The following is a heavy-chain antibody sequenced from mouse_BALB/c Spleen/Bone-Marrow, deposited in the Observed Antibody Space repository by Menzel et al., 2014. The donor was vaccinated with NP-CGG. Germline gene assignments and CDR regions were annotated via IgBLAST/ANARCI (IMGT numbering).Heavy chain of an antibody. J-gene: IGHJ2*01. CDR2: INPNNGGT. Sequence: EYTMHWVKQSHGKSLEWIGGINPNNGGTSYNQKFKGKATLTVDESSSTAYMELRSLTSEDSAVYYCARKPYGYQYYFDYWGQGTTLTVSS. D-gene: IGHD1-2*01. V-gene: IGHV1-26*01. CDR1: EYT. CDR3: ARKPYGYQYYFDY.